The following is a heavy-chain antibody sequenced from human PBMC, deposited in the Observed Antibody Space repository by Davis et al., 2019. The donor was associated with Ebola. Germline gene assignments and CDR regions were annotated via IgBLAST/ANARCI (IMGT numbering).Heavy chain of an antibody. Sequence: GESLKISCKGSGYSFTTYWIAWVRQMPGKGLEWVGIMYAGDTDTRYSPSFEGQVTLSVDRSISTAYLQWSSLKASDTAMYYCAKQESLYGSSDYWGQGTLVTVSS. CDR3: AKQESLYGSSDY. D-gene: IGHD3-22*01. CDR1: GYSFTTYW. CDR2: MYAGDTDT. V-gene: IGHV5-51*01. J-gene: IGHJ4*02.